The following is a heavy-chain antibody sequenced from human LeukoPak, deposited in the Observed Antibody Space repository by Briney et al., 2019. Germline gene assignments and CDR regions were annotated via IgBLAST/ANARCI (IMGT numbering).Heavy chain of an antibody. J-gene: IGHJ4*02. CDR1: GFTFSSYG. D-gene: IGHD6-6*01. CDR2: IRYDGSNE. CDR3: AKDRILTGSSSSRGSWFVDY. V-gene: IGHV3-30*02. Sequence: GGSLRLSCAASGFTFSSYGMHWVRQAPGKGLEWAAFIRYDGSNEYYADSVKGRFTISRDNSKNTLYLQMNSLRREDTAVYYCAKDRILTGSSSSRGSWFVDYWGQGTLVTVSS.